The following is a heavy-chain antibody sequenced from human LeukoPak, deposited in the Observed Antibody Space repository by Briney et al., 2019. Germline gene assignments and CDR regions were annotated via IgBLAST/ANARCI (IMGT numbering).Heavy chain of an antibody. CDR3: ARRLLGYCSGGSCYSGYFQH. CDR2: INHSGST. V-gene: IGHV4-34*01. Sequence: SETLSLTCTVSGGSISGHYWSWIRQPPGKGLEWIGEINHSGSTNSNPSLKSRVTISVDTSKYHFSLKLSSVAAADTAMYYCARRLLGYCSGGSCYSGYFQHWGQGTLVTVSS. CDR1: GGSISGHY. J-gene: IGHJ1*01. D-gene: IGHD2-15*01.